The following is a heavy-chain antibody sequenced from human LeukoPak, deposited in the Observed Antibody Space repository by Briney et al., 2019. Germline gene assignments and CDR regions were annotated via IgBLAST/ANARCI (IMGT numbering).Heavy chain of an antibody. CDR1: GGSISSSSYY. D-gene: IGHD5-12*01. J-gene: IGHJ4*02. CDR2: IYYSGST. Sequence: SETLSLTCTVSGGSISSSSYYWGWIRQPPGKGLEWIGSIYYSGSTYYNPSLKSRVTISVDTSKNQFFLKLSSVTAADTAVYYCARETWLRGPFDYWGQGTLVTVSS. V-gene: IGHV4-39*07. CDR3: ARETWLRGPFDY.